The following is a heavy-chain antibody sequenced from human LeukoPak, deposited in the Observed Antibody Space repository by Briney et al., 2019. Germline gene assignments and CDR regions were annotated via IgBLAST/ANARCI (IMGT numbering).Heavy chain of an antibody. CDR3: ATISGASPGVVVVPAAIAHWFDP. D-gene: IGHD2-2*01. V-gene: IGHV1-18*01. J-gene: IGHJ5*02. CDR1: GYTFTSYG. CDR2: ISAYNGNT. Sequence: ASVKVSCKASGYTFTSYGISWVRQAPGQGLEWMGWISAYNGNTNYAQKFQGRVTMTEDTSTDTAYMELSSLRSEDTAVYYCATISGASPGVVVVPAAIAHWFDPWGQGTLVTVSS.